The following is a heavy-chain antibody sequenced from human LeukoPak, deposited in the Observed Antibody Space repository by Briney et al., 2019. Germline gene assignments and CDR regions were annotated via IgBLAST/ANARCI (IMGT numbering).Heavy chain of an antibody. D-gene: IGHD3-10*01. CDR3: ASPLRGYYYGSGSYWWGIDY. CDR1: GFTFSSYA. CDR2: LSYDANE. V-gene: IGHV3-30-3*01. Sequence: GGSLRLSCAASGFTFSSYAMHWVRQAPGKGLDLEWVTVLSYDANEYYADSVKGRFTISRDISKNTLYLQMNSLRAEDTAVYYCASPLRGYYYGSGSYWWGIDYWGQGTLVTVSS. J-gene: IGHJ4*02.